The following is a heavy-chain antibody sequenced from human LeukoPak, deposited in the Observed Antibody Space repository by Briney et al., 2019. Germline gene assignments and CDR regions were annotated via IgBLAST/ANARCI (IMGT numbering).Heavy chain of an antibody. CDR2: IRYDGSNK. J-gene: IGHJ4*02. Sequence: GSLRLSCAASGFTFSSYGMHWVRQAPGKGLEWVAFIRYDGSNKHYADSVKGRFTISRDNSKNTLYLQMNSLRAEDTAVYYCAKGWSIAVAGIGGYWGQGTLVTVSS. CDR1: GFTFSSYG. CDR3: AKGWSIAVAGIGGY. V-gene: IGHV3-30*02. D-gene: IGHD6-19*01.